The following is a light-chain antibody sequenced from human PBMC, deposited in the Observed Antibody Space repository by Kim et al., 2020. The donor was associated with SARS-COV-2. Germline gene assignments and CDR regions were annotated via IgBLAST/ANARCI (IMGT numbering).Light chain of an antibody. CDR3: QQYGTSPRA. CDR2: GSS. V-gene: IGKV3-20*01. J-gene: IGKJ1*01. CDR1: QTVDSSY. Sequence: SPGEGATLSCRASQTVDSSYVAWYQQRPGQAPRLLIFGSSSRATGAPERFSGSGSGKDFTLTISRLEPEDFAVYFCQQYGTSPRAFGQGTKVDIK.